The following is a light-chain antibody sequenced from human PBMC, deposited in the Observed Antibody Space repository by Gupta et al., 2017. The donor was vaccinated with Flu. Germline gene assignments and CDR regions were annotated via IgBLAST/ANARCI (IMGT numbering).Light chain of an antibody. J-gene: IGKJ1*01. CDR1: QSVRSSY. Sequence: EIVLTQSPGTLSLSPGERATLSCRASQSVRSSYLAWYQQKPGQAPRLLIYGASSRATGIPDRFSGSGSGTDFTLTISRLEPEDFAVYYCQQDGSSPRVFGQGTKVEIK. V-gene: IGKV3-20*01. CDR2: GAS. CDR3: QQDGSSPRV.